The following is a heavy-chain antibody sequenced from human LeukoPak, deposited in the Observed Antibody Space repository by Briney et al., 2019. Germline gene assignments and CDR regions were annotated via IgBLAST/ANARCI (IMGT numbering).Heavy chain of an antibody. J-gene: IGHJ4*02. Sequence: GGSLRLSCAASGFTFSSYGMHWVRQAPGKGLEWVAVISYDGSNKYYADSVKGRFTISRDNSKNTLYLQMNSLRAEDTAVYYCAKDRGRKVTACGDWGQGTLVTVSS. CDR1: GFTFSSYG. D-gene: IGHD2-21*02. CDR2: ISYDGSNK. V-gene: IGHV3-30*18. CDR3: AKDRGRKVTACGD.